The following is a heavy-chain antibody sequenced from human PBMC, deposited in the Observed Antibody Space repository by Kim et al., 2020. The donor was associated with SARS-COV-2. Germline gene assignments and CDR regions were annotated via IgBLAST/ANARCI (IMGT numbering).Heavy chain of an antibody. CDR3: ARHLTIYSGRGGCHY. D-gene: IGHD3-22*01. CDR2: IDPSDSYT. Sequence: GESLKISCQGSGYSFSTYWISWVRQMPGRGLEWMGRIDPSDSYTDYSPSFQGRVSMSVDKSLSTAYLQWSSLKASDTAIYYCARHLTIYSGRGGCHYWGQGTLVTVSS. V-gene: IGHV5-10-1*01. J-gene: IGHJ4*02. CDR1: GYSFSTYW.